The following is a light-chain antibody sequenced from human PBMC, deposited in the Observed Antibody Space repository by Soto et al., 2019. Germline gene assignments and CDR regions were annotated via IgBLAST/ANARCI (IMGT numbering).Light chain of an antibody. V-gene: IGKV3-11*01. J-gene: IGKJ4*01. CDR1: QSVRSY. CDR3: QQRSNWPPLT. Sequence: ETVLTQSPATLSLSPGERATLSCRASQSVRSYLAWYQQKPGQAPRLLIYDASTPATGIPARFSGSGSGTDFTLTISSLEPEDFAVYYCQQRSNWPPLTFGGGTKVEIK. CDR2: DAS.